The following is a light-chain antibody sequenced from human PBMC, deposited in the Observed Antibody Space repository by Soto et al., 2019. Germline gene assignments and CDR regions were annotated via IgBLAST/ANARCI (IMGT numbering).Light chain of an antibody. J-gene: IGKJ1*01. V-gene: IGKV3-15*01. CDR3: QQYNNWWT. CDR2: GAS. Sequence: EIVMTQSPATLSVSPVERVTLSCRASQSVSSNLAWYQQKPGQAPRLLIYGASTRATGIPARFSGSGSGTEFTLTISSLRSEDFAVYYCQQYNNWWTFGQGTKVEIK. CDR1: QSVSSN.